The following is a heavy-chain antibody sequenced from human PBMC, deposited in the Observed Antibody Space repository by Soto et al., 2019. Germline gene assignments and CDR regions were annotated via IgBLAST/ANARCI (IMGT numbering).Heavy chain of an antibody. CDR2: INPNSGGK. J-gene: IGHJ4*02. Sequence: QVQLVQSGAEVKKPGASVKVSCKAYGYTFTGYYMHWGRQAPGQGLESMGWINPNSGGKNYAQKFQGRVTMTRDTSISTAYMELSRLRSDDTAVYYCARVWRLWTDYYFDYWGQGTLVTVSS. V-gene: IGHV1-2*02. CDR3: ARVWRLWTDYYFDY. CDR1: GYTFTGYY. D-gene: IGHD5-18*01.